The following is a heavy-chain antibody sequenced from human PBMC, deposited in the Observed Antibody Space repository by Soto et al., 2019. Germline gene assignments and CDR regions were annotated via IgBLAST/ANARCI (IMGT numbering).Heavy chain of an antibody. V-gene: IGHV3-21*01. J-gene: IGHJ4*02. CDR3: ARMITMVRGTSFDY. CDR1: GFTFSSYS. D-gene: IGHD3-10*01. Sequence: GGSLRLSCAASGFTFSSYSMNWVRQAPGKGLEWVSSISSSSSYIYYADSVMGRFTISRDNAKNSLYLQMNSLRAEDTAVYYCARMITMVRGTSFDYWGQGTLVTVSS. CDR2: ISSSSSYI.